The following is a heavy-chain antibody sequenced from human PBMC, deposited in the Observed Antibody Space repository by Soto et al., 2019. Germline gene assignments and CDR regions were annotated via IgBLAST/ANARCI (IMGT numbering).Heavy chain of an antibody. D-gene: IGHD2-2*01. CDR3: ARGSSRTGVFDY. CDR2: IYHSGST. V-gene: IGHV4-30-2*01. J-gene: IGHJ4*02. Sequence: SETLSLTCAVSGGSISSGGYSWSWIRQQPGKGLEWIGYIYHSGSTYYNPSLKSRVTISVDRSKNQFSLKLSSVTAADTAVYYCARGSSRTGVFDYWGRGPLVTVSS. CDR1: GGSISSGGYS.